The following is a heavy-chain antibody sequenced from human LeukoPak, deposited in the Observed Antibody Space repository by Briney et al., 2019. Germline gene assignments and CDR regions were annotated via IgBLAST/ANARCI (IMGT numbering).Heavy chain of an antibody. V-gene: IGHV3-53*01. CDR3: ARIAPYSGSHY. CDR2: IYSGGST. Sequence: PGGSLRLSRAASGFTASSNYMSWVRQAPEKGLEWGSDIYSGGSTYYADSVKGRFTLTRVNSKNTLYLQMNSLRAEDTAVYYCARIAPYSGSHYWGQGTLVTVSS. CDR1: GFTASSNY. D-gene: IGHD1-26*01. J-gene: IGHJ4*02.